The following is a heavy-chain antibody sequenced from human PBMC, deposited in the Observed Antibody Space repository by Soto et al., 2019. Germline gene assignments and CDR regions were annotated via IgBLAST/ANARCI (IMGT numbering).Heavy chain of an antibody. D-gene: IGHD3-10*01. V-gene: IGHV3-15*01. J-gene: IGHJ4*02. CDR1: GFTFSNAW. CDR3: TRYYYASENHGLLKY. CDR2: IWSKGDGGTT. Sequence: EVQLVESGGGLVEPGGSLRLSCAASGFTFSNAWMSWVRQAPGKGLEWVGRIWSKGDGGTTDYTAPVNGRFTISRDDSKNTLYLQMNSLIIEDSAVYYCTRYYYASENHGLLKYWGQGALVTVSS.